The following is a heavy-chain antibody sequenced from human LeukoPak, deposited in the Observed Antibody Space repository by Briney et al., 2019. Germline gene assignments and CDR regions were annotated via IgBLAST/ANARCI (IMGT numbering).Heavy chain of an antibody. D-gene: IGHD3-22*01. Sequence: GGSLRLSCAVSGFTVSSKYMSWVRQAPGKGLEWVSVIYSGGSTYYADSVKGRFTISRDNSKNTLYLQMNSLRAEDTAVYYCAKDVGYSRGYSFDYWGQGTQVTVSS. CDR1: GFTVSSKY. J-gene: IGHJ4*02. CDR2: IYSGGST. CDR3: AKDVGYSRGYSFDY. V-gene: IGHV3-66*01.